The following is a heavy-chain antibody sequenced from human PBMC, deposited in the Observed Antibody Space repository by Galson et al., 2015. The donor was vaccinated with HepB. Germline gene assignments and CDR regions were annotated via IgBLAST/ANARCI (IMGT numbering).Heavy chain of an antibody. Sequence: SLRLSCAASGFTFSSYSMNWVRQAPGKGLEWVSYISSSSSTIYYADSVKGRFTISRDNAKNSLYLQMNSLRDEDTAVYYCGRDPLPAAQPHWFDPWGQGTLVTVSS. V-gene: IGHV3-48*02. J-gene: IGHJ5*02. CDR3: GRDPLPAAQPHWFDP. D-gene: IGHD2-2*01. CDR1: GFTFSSYS. CDR2: ISSSSSTI.